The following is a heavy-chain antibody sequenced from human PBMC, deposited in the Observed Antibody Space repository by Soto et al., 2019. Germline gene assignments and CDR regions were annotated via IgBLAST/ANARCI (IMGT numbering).Heavy chain of an antibody. V-gene: IGHV4-31*03. D-gene: IGHD6-6*01. CDR1: GGSISSGGYY. J-gene: IGHJ4*02. CDR3: ARIWGIAARQGPLTFDF. Sequence: QVRLQESGPGLVKPSQTLSLTCTVSGGSISSGGYYWSWIRQHPAKGLEWIGYIYYSGSTYYNPSLKRRVTISVDTSKNQFSLKLSSVTAADTAVYYCARIWGIAARQGPLTFDFWGQGTLVTVSS. CDR2: IYYSGST.